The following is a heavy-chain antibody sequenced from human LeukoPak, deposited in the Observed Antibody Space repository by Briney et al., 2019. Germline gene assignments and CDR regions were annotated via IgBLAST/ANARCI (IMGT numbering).Heavy chain of an antibody. Sequence: GRSLRLSCAASGFTFDDYAMHWVRQAPGKGLEWVSGISWNSGSIGYADSVKGRFTISRDNAKNSLYLQMNSLRAEDTALYYCAKEIVGRYCRSTSCNRGFDYWGQGTLVTVSS. CDR1: GFTFDDYA. J-gene: IGHJ4*02. D-gene: IGHD2-2*01. CDR3: AKEIVGRYCRSTSCNRGFDY. CDR2: ISWNSGSI. V-gene: IGHV3-9*01.